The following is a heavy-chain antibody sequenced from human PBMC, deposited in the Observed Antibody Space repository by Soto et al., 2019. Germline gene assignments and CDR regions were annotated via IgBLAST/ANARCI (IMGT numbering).Heavy chain of an antibody. V-gene: IGHV3-33*01. CDR3: ARDYCSSTSCYPPYWFDP. J-gene: IGHJ5*02. Sequence: PGGSLRLSCAASGFTFSSYGMHWVRQAPGKGLEWVAVIWYDGSNKYCADSVKGRFTISRDNSKNTLYLQMNSLRAEDTAVYYCARDYCSSTSCYPPYWFDPWGQGTLVTVSS. CDR1: GFTFSSYG. D-gene: IGHD2-2*01. CDR2: IWYDGSNK.